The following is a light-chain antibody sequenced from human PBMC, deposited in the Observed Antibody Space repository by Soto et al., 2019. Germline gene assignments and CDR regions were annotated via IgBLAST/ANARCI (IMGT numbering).Light chain of an antibody. CDR3: QKCKTAPFT. CDR2: AAS. CDR1: HGISNF. J-gene: IGKJ4*01. V-gene: IGKV1-27*01. Sequence: DIQMTQSPSSLSAFVGDRVAITCRASHGISNFLAWYQQKPGKVPKLLIYAASTLQSGVPSRFSGSGSGTDFTLTISSLQPEDVATYYCQKCKTAPFTFGGGTKVEIK.